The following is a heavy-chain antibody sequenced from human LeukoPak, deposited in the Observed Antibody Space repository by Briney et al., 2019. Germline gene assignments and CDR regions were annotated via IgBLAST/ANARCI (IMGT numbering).Heavy chain of an antibody. CDR3: ARQGRIAAREGSKIFDY. CDR2: IYYSGST. Sequence: SETLSLTCTVSGGSISSSSYYWGWIRQPPGKGLEWIGSIYYSGSTYYNPSLKSRVTISVDTSKNQFSLKLSSVTAADTAVYYCARQGRIAAREGSKIFDYWGQGTLVTVSS. D-gene: IGHD6-6*01. J-gene: IGHJ4*02. CDR1: GGSISSSSYY. V-gene: IGHV4-39*01.